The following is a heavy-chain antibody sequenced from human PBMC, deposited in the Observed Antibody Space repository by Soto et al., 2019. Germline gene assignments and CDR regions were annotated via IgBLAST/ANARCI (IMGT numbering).Heavy chain of an antibody. CDR1: GFTFEDYG. Sequence: PGGSLRLSCAASGFTFEDYGMSWVRQAPGRGLESVSGINYNGGSTYYAESVKGRFTISRDNSKNTLYLQMNSLRAEDTAVYYCASLDTARIQIAGYWGQGIQVTVSS. CDR3: ASLDTARIQIAGY. CDR2: INYNGGST. D-gene: IGHD5-18*01. J-gene: IGHJ4*02. V-gene: IGHV3-20*04.